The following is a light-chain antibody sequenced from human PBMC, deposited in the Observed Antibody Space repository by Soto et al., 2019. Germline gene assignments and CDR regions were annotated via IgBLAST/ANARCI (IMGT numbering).Light chain of an antibody. CDR3: QQYDTRCT. J-gene: IGKJ1*01. CDR2: KAS. CDR1: QNVNGW. Sequence: DIQRTQSPSARSASVGDRVTITCRASQNVNGWLAWYQQKPGKAPKLLINKASTLESGVPSRFSGRGFGTEFTLTISSLQTDDFATYYCQQYDTRCTFGQGTKVDIK. V-gene: IGKV1-5*03.